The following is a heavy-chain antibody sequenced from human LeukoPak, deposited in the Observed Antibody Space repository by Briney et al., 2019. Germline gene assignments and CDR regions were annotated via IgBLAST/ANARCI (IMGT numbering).Heavy chain of an antibody. CDR2: LYHSGNT. V-gene: IGHV4-38-2*02. D-gene: IGHD5-12*01. J-gene: IGHJ4*02. CDR1: AYSISSGYY. CDR3: ARDCYDGAFYY. Sequence: PSESLSLTCTVSAYSISSGYYWGWIRQPPGKGLGWIGSLYHSGNTYYNPSLKSRVTISVDTSKNQFSLKPSSVTAAETAVYYCARDCYDGAFYYWGQGTLVTVSS.